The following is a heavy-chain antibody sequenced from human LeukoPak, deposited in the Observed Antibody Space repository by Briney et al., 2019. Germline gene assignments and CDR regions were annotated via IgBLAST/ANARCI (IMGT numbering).Heavy chain of an antibody. V-gene: IGHV4-39*01. CDR3: ASQTDYYFDY. CDR1: GGSISSSRYY. CDR2: MYYSGST. Sequence: SETLSLICTVSGGSISSSRYYWGWIRQPPGKGLEWIGSMYYSGSTYYNPSLKSRLTISVDTSKNQFSLKLSSVTAADTAVYYCASQTDYYFDYWGQGTLVTVSS. J-gene: IGHJ4*02. D-gene: IGHD2-21*02.